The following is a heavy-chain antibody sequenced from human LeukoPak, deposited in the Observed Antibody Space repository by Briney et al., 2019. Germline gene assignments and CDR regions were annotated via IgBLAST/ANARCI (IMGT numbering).Heavy chain of an antibody. CDR2: ISAYNGNT. CDR3: ARDYYYVWGSFGY. J-gene: IGHJ4*02. D-gene: IGHD3-16*01. Sequence: GASVKVSCKASGYTFTTYGISWVRQAPGQGLEWMGWISAYNGNTNYAQKVQGRVTMTTDTSTRTASMELRSLRSDDTAVYYCARDYYYVWGSFGYWGQGTQVTVSS. V-gene: IGHV1-18*01. CDR1: GYTFTTYG.